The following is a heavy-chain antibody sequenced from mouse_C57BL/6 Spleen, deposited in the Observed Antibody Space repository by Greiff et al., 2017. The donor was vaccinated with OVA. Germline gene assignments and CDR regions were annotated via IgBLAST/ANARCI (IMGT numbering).Heavy chain of an antibody. CDR2: IDPETGGT. CDR3: TRRSTMVTRYYFDY. CDR1: GYTFTDYE. D-gene: IGHD2-1*01. J-gene: IGHJ2*01. V-gene: IGHV1-15*01. Sequence: VKLQQSGAELVRPGASVTLSCKASGYTFTDYEMHWVKQTPVHGLEWIGAIDPETGGTAYNQKFKGKAILTADKSSSTAYMELRSLTSEDSAVYYCTRRSTMVTRYYFDYWGQGTTLTVSS.